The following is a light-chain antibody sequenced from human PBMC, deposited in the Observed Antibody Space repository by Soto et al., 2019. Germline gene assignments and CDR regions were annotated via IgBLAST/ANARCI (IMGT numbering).Light chain of an antibody. CDR3: SSYTSSSTVV. CDR2: EVT. V-gene: IGLV2-14*01. J-gene: IGLJ2*01. CDR1: SSDVGGYNF. Sequence: QSVLTQPASVSGSPGQSITISCTGTSSDVGGYNFVSWYQQYPGKAPKLMIYEVTNRPSGVSNRFSGSKSGNTVSLTISGLRAEDEADYYCSSYTSSSTVVFGGGPTLTVL.